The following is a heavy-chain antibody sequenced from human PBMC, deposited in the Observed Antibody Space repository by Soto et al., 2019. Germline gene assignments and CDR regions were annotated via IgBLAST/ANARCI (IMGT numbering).Heavy chain of an antibody. V-gene: IGHV3-7*01. J-gene: IGHJ5*02. CDR3: ARDGVPAFIGGSPWFDP. CDR2: INHAGTSQ. D-gene: IGHD2-15*01. Sequence: EVQLVESGGGLVQPGGSLRLSCAASGITLSGNLMSWFRQAPGKGLEWVANINHAGTSQRYADSVKGRLTISKDNAMTSVSLQMNCLRVADTAMDYCARDGVPAFIGGSPWFDPWGQGTLVTVSS. CDR1: GITLSGNL.